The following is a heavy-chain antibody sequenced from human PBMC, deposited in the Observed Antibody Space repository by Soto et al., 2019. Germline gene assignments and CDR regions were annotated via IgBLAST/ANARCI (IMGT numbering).Heavy chain of an antibody. CDR2: IIPIFGTA. Sequence: SVKVSCKASGGTFSSCAISWVRQAPGQGLEWMGGIIPIFGTANYAQKFQGRVTITADESTSTAYMELSSLRSEDTAVYYCARVISPFWSGYYTYFDYWGPGTLVIVSS. J-gene: IGHJ4*02. D-gene: IGHD3-3*01. CDR1: GGTFSSCA. V-gene: IGHV1-69*13. CDR3: ARVISPFWSGYYTYFDY.